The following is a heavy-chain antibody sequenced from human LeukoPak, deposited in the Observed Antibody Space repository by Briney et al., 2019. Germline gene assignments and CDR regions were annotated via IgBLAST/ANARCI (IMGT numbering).Heavy chain of an antibody. Sequence: PSETLSLTCTVSGGSISSSTYYWGWIRQPPGMGLEWIGNIYHSGGTYYNPSLKSRVTISVDTSKNQFSLKLSSVTAADTAVYYCASGTMVRGRPYYYYGMDVWGQGTTVTVSS. J-gene: IGHJ6*02. V-gene: IGHV4-39*07. CDR1: GGSISSSTYY. CDR2: IYHSGGT. D-gene: IGHD3-10*01. CDR3: ASGTMVRGRPYYYYGMDV.